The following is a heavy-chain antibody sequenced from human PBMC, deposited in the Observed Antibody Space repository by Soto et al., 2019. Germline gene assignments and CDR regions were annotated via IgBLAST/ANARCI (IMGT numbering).Heavy chain of an antibody. D-gene: IGHD3-22*01. CDR3: ARDSKDDSSGYYAGFDY. Sequence: QVQPVESGGGVVQPGRSLRLSCAVSGFTFSSYGMNWVRQAPGKGLEWVAAIYYDGSNKYYADSVRGRFTISRDNFKNTLYLHMNSLRAADTAVYYCARDSKDDSSGYYAGFDYWGQGTLVTVSS. CDR2: IYYDGSNK. V-gene: IGHV3-33*01. CDR1: GFTFSSYG. J-gene: IGHJ4*02.